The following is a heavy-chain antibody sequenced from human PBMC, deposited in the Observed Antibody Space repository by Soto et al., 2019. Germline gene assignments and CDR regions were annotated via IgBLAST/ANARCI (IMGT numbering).Heavy chain of an antibody. J-gene: IGHJ4*02. V-gene: IGHV1-3*01. CDR3: ARDDSIAAAGTDY. Sequence: ASVKVSCKASGYTFTSYAMHWVRQAPGQRLEWMGWINAGNGNTKYSQKFQGRVTITRDTSASTAYMELSSLRSEDTAVYYCARDDSIAAAGTDYWGQGTLVTVSS. CDR1: GYTFTSYA. CDR2: INAGNGNT. D-gene: IGHD6-13*01.